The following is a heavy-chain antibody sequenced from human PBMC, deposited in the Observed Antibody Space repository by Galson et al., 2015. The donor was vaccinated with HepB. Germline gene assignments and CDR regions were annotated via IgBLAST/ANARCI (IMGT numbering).Heavy chain of an antibody. CDR1: GGTFSTYV. J-gene: IGHJ4*02. V-gene: IGHV1-69*13. CDR2: IIPIFGTT. CDR3: ASREDYDFWSGYGPY. Sequence: SVKVSCKASGGTFSTYVVSWVRQASGQGLECMGGIIPIFGTTNYAQKFQGRVTITADESTSTAYTELTSLRSEDTAVYYCASREDYDFWSGYGPYWGQGTLVTVSS. D-gene: IGHD3-3*01.